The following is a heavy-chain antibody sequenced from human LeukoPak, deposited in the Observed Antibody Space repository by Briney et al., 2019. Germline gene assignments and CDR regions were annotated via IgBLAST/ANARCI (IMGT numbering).Heavy chain of an antibody. CDR2: ISSSSTYI. D-gene: IGHD3-10*01. J-gene: IGHJ4*02. CDR3: ARGTVTMVDY. CDR1: GFTFSSYN. Sequence: GGSLRLSCAASGFTFSSYNMNWVRQAPGKGLEWVSSISSSSTYIFYADSVKGRFTISRDNSKNTLFLQMNSLRAGDTAVYYCARGTVTMVDYWGQGTLVTVSS. V-gene: IGHV3-21*01.